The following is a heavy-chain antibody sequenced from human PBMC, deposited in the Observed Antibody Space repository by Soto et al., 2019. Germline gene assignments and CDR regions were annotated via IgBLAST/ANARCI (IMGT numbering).Heavy chain of an antibody. CDR1: GFTFTSSA. Sequence: SVKVSCKASGFTFTSSAMQWVRQARGQRLEWIGWIVVGSGNTNYAQKFQERVTITRDMSTSTAYMELSSLRSEDTAVYYCAADPLSYYGSGSYWFDPWGQGTLVTVSS. V-gene: IGHV1-58*02. CDR3: AADPLSYYGSGSYWFDP. D-gene: IGHD3-10*01. CDR2: IVVGSGNT. J-gene: IGHJ5*02.